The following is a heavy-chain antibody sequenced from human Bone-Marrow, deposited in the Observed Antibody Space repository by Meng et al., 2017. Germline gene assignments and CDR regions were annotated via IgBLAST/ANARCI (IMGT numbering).Heavy chain of an antibody. J-gene: IGHJ4*02. CDR1: GHTFPAHW. Sequence: VQAVPSSAGAKEAGDSGKVSRNASGHTFPAHWLNWVRRAPRQGLEWMGRINPKSGDTHYAQRFQGRVTMTGDTSISTAYMELSGLRSDDTAMYYCARDEDISAAGKLFGDYWGQGTLVTVSS. V-gene: IGHV1-2*06. CDR2: INPKSGDT. D-gene: IGHD6-13*01. CDR3: ARDEDISAAGKLFGDY.